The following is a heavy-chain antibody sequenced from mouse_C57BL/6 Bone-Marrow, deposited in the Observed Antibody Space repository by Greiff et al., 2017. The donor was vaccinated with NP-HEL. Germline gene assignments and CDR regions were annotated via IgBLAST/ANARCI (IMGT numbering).Heavy chain of an antibody. CDR2: IDPENGDT. CDR1: GFNIKDDY. Sequence: VQLQQSGAELVRPGASVKLSCTASGFNIKDDYMHWVKQRPEQGLEWIGWIDPENGDTEYASKFQGKATITADTSSNTAYLQLSRLTSEDTAVYYCTTGTRVLLRDYAMDYWGQGTSVTVYS. D-gene: IGHD1-1*01. V-gene: IGHV14-4*01. J-gene: IGHJ4*01. CDR3: TTGTRVLLRDYAMDY.